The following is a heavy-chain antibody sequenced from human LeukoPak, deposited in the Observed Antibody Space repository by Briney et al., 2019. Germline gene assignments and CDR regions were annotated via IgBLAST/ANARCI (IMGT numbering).Heavy chain of an antibody. V-gene: IGHV4-30-2*01. Sequence: SETLSLTCAVSGGSITSGTYSWSWIRQPPGKGLEWIGEIYHSGSTNYNPSLKSRVTILVDKSRNQFSLKLSSVTAADTAFYFCASLPYGDPNTGYWGQGTLVTVSS. D-gene: IGHD4-17*01. CDR2: IYHSGST. CDR1: GGSITSGTYS. J-gene: IGHJ4*02. CDR3: ASLPYGDPNTGY.